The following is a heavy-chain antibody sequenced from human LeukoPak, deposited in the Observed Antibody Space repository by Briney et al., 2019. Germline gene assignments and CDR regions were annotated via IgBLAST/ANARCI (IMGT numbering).Heavy chain of an antibody. D-gene: IGHD3-22*01. CDR1: GGSISSYY. Sequence: SETLSLTCTVSGGSISSYYWSCIRQPPRKGLEWIGYIYYSGSTNYNPSLKSRVTISVDTSKNQFSLKLSSVTAADTAVYYCARDIDYYDSSGYYRGAFDIWGQGTMVIVSS. CDR3: ARDIDYYDSSGYYRGAFDI. V-gene: IGHV4-59*01. J-gene: IGHJ3*02. CDR2: IYYSGST.